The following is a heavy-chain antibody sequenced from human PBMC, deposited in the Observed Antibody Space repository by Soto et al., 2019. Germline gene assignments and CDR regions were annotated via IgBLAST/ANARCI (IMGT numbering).Heavy chain of an antibody. J-gene: IGHJ4*02. CDR1: GFTFSSYS. CDR2: ISSSSSYI. D-gene: IGHD3-3*01. CDR3: ARSYDFWSGAHFDY. V-gene: IGHV3-21*01. Sequence: GGSLRLSCAASGFTFSSYSMNWVRQAPGKGLEWVSSISSSSSYIYYADSVKGRFTISRDNAKNSLYLQMNSLRAEDTTVYYCARSYDFWSGAHFDYWGQGTLVTVSS.